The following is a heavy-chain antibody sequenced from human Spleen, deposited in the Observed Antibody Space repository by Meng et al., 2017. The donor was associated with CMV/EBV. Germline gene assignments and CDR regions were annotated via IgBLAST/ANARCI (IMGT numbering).Heavy chain of an antibody. CDR3: ARSKAARLNWFDP. Sequence: CKASGYTCTSYDINWVRQATGQGLEWMGWMNPNSGNTGSAQKFQGRVTITRNTSISTAYMELSSLRSEDTAVYYCARSKAARLNWFDPWGQGTLVTVSS. J-gene: IGHJ5*02. CDR1: GYTCTSYD. D-gene: IGHD6-6*01. V-gene: IGHV1-8*03. CDR2: MNPNSGNT.